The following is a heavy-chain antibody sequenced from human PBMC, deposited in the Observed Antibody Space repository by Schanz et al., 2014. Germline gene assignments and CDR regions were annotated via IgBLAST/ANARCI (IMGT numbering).Heavy chain of an antibody. CDR1: GFTFSDAW. J-gene: IGHJ5*01. D-gene: IGHD2-15*01. Sequence: VQLVESGGGVVQPGRSLRLSCAASGFTFSDAWMSWVRQAPGKGLEWVSALSEGGGGTHYADSVRGRFTISSDSSKNTLYLKMRSLRADDTAVYYCAKAPREYCNYDSCPNWFDSWGQGTLVTASS. CDR2: LSEGGGGT. V-gene: IGHV3-23*04. CDR3: AKAPREYCNYDSCPNWFDS.